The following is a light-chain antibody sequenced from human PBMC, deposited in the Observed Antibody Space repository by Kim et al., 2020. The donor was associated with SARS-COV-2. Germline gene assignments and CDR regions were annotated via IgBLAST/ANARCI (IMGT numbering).Light chain of an antibody. Sequence: ASVGDTVTITCQASQGISNYLSWHHQRPGKAPNLLIYGASNLQSGVPSRFSGSGSGTDFTLTISSLQPEDIGTYFCQQYDSFPLTFGGGTKVDIK. CDR1: QGISNY. CDR3: QQYDSFPLT. J-gene: IGKJ4*01. CDR2: GAS. V-gene: IGKV1-33*01.